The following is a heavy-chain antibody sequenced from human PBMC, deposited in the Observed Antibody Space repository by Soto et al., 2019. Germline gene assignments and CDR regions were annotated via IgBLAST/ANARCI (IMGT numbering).Heavy chain of an antibody. D-gene: IGHD6-13*01. V-gene: IGHV1-3*01. Sequence: RFTLTCRSLYSACQSPGQRLEWLGWINAGNGDTKYSQKFQGRVTITRDTSASTAYMELSSLRSEDTAVYYFARLGPGIAAAGSFDYWCPGIPV. CDR2: INAGNGDT. CDR3: ARLGPGIAAAGSFDY. CDR1: RFTLTCRS. J-gene: IGHJ4*02.